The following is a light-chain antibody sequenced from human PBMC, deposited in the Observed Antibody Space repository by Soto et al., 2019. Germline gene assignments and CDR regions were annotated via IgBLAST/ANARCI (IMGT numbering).Light chain of an antibody. J-gene: IGKJ3*01. Sequence: DIQMTQSPSSVSASVGDRVTIACRASQAISTWLAWYQQKPGKAPKLLIFAASSLQSGVPSRFSGSGSETDFTLTISSLQPEDFATYYCQQGNSFPLFGPGTKVHI. CDR3: QQGNSFPL. CDR2: AAS. CDR1: QAISTW. V-gene: IGKV1-12*01.